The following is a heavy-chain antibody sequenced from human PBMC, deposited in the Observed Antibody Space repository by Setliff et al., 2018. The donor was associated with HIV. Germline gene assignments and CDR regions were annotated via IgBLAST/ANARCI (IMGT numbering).Heavy chain of an antibody. Sequence: SETLSLTCAVYGGSFSGHYWSWIRQSPGKGLEWIVEINHSGSTKYNPSLKSRVTISVDTSKNQFSLKLRSVTAADTAVYYCARVGGQWLSGYYYYYAMDVWGQGTTVTVSS. CDR2: INHSGST. V-gene: IGHV4-34*01. J-gene: IGHJ6*02. D-gene: IGHD6-19*01. CDR1: GGSFSGHY. CDR3: ARVGGQWLSGYYYYYAMDV.